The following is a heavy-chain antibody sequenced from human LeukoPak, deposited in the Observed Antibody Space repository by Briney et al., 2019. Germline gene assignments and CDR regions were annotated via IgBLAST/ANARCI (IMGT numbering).Heavy chain of an antibody. V-gene: IGHV1-3*01. CDR3: ARLTYYYDSSGQNWFDP. CDR1: GYTFTSYD. D-gene: IGHD3-22*01. CDR2: INAGNGNT. J-gene: IGHJ5*02. Sequence: ASVKVSCKASGYTFTSYDINWVRQAPGQRLEWMGWINAGNGNTKYSQKFQGRVTITRDTSASTAYMEVSSLRSEDTAVYYCARLTYYYDSSGQNWFDPWGQGTLVTVSS.